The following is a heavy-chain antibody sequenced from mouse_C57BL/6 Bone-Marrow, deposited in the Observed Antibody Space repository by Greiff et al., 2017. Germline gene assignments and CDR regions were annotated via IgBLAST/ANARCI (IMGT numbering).Heavy chain of an antibody. Sequence: EVQLQQSGPELVKPGASVKISCKASGYTFTDYYINWVKESHGWSLEWIGDINPNNGGTSYNQKFKGKATLTVDKSSSTAYMELRSLTSEDSAVYYCARDYYGSSWYFDVWGTGTTVTVSS. CDR1: GYTFTDYY. CDR3: ARDYYGSSWYFDV. D-gene: IGHD1-1*01. J-gene: IGHJ1*03. V-gene: IGHV1-26*01. CDR2: INPNNGGT.